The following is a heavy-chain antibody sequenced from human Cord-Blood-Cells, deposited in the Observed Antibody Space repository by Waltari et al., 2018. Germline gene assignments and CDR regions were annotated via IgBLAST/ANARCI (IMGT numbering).Heavy chain of an antibody. CDR2: IWYDGSNK. D-gene: IGHD6-13*01. CDR3: ARDWVAYSSSWPNDAFDI. J-gene: IGHJ3*02. Sequence: QLVESGGGVVQPGRSLRLSCAASGFTFSSYGMHWVRQAPGKGLEWVAVIWYDGSNKYYADSVKGRFTISRDNSKNTLYLQMNSLRAEDTAVYYCARDWVAYSSSWPNDAFDIWGQGTMVTVSS. CDR1: GFTFSSYG. V-gene: IGHV3-33*01.